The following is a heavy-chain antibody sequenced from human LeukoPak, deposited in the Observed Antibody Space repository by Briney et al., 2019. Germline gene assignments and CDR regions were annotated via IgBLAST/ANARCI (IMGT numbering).Heavy chain of an antibody. J-gene: IGHJ4*02. CDR2: IYYSGST. Sequence: PSETLSLTCTVSGXSISSYYGSWIRQPPGKGLEWIGYIYYSGSTNYNPSLKSRVTISVDTSKNQFSLKLSSVTAADTAVYYCARHYITGTTSLYYFDYWGQGTLVTVSS. CDR3: ARHYITGTTSLYYFDY. CDR1: GXSISSYY. D-gene: IGHD1-7*01. V-gene: IGHV4-59*08.